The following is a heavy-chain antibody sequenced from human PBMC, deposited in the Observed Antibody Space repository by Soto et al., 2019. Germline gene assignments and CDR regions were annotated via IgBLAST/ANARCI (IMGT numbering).Heavy chain of an antibody. D-gene: IGHD1-1*01. CDR2: IYHTGST. CDR3: ARATGTLRSRNCDY. J-gene: IGHJ4*02. V-gene: IGHV4-31*03. CDR1: GGSISTVGHY. Sequence: SETLSLTCSVSGGSISTVGHYWTWFRQPPGKGLEWIGSIYHTGSTYYSKSLRSRLTMSVDTSKSQFSLRLSSVTAADTAVYYCARATGTLRSRNCDYWGQGSVVT.